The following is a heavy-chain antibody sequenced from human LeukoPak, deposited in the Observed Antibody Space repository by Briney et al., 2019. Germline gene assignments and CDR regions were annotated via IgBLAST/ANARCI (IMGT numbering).Heavy chain of an antibody. Sequence: SETLSLTCTVSGGSISSYYWSWIRQPAGKGLEWIGRIYISGSTNYNPSLKSRVTMSVDTSKNQFSLKLSSVTAADTAVYCCARDRGTWNDDGFDYWGQGTLVTVSS. CDR2: IYISGST. CDR3: ARDRGTWNDDGFDY. V-gene: IGHV4-4*07. D-gene: IGHD1-1*01. CDR1: GGSISSYY. J-gene: IGHJ4*02.